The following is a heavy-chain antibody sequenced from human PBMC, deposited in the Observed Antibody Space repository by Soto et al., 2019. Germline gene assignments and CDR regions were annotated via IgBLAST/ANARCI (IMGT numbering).Heavy chain of an antibody. D-gene: IGHD2-2*01. CDR2: IYYSGST. J-gene: IGHJ5*02. V-gene: IGHV4-39*01. Sequence: QLQLQESGPGLVKPSETLSLTCTVSGGSISSSSYYWGWIRQPPGKGLEWIGSIYYSGSTYYNPSLKSRVTISVDTSKNQFSLKLSAVTAADTAVYYCARHGGDIVVVPAAPTPLNWFDPWGQGTLVTVSS. CDR1: GGSISSSSYY. CDR3: ARHGGDIVVVPAAPTPLNWFDP.